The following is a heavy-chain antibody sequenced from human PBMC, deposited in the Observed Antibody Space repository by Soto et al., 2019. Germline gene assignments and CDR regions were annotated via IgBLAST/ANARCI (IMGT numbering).Heavy chain of an antibody. CDR2: MNPNSGNT. CDR1: GYTFTSYD. D-gene: IGHD3-22*01. V-gene: IGHV1-8*01. J-gene: IGHJ6*02. Sequence: VASVKVSCKASGYTFTSYDINWVRQATGQGLEWMGWMNPNSGNTGYAQKSQGRVTMTRNTSISTAYMELSSLRSEDTAVYYCARRAYYDSSGYYYYGTYYGMDVWGQGTTVTVSS. CDR3: ARRAYYDSSGYYYYGTYYGMDV.